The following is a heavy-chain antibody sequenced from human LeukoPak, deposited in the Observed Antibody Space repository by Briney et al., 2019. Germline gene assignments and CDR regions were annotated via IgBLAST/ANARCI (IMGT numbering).Heavy chain of an antibody. CDR1: GFTFSSYA. CDR2: ISGSGGST. Sequence: GGSLRLSCAASGFTFSSYAMSWVRQAPGKGLEWASAISGSGGSTYYADSVKGRFTISRDNSKNTLYLQMNSLRAEDTAVYYCAKDGYDYYYYYMDVWGKGTTVTVSS. V-gene: IGHV3-23*01. J-gene: IGHJ6*03. CDR3: AKDGYDYYYYYMDV. D-gene: IGHD1-1*01.